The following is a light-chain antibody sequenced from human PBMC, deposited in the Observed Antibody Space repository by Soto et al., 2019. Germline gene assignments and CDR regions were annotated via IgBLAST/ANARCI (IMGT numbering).Light chain of an antibody. CDR2: EGS. J-gene: IGLJ2*01. V-gene: IGLV2-23*01. Sequence: QSVLTQPASVSGSPGQSITISCTGTSRDVGSYSLVSWYQQHPGKAPKLMIYEGSKRPSGVSNRVSGSKSGNTASLTISGLQAEDEADYYCCSYAGSSTVVFGGGTKLTVL. CDR3: CSYAGSSTVV. CDR1: SRDVGSYSL.